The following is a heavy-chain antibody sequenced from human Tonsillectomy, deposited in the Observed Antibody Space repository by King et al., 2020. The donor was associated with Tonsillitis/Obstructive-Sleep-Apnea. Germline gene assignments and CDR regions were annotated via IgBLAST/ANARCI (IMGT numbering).Heavy chain of an antibody. J-gene: IGHJ4*02. D-gene: IGHD1-1*01. CDR3: AKGGTTGTTDYFDY. CDR2: ISYDGSNK. CDR1: GFTFSSYG. V-gene: IGHV3-30*18. Sequence: VQLVESGGGVVQPGRSLRLSCAASGFTFSSYGIHWVRHSPGKGLEWVAVISYDGSNKYYADSAKGRFTISRDNSKNTLYLQMNSLRAEDTAVYYCAKGGTTGTTDYFDYWGQGTLVTVSS.